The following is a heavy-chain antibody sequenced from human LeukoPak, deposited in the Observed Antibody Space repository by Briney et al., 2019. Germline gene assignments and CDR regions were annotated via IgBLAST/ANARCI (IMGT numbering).Heavy chain of an antibody. CDR3: ARGMSWGPGDY. D-gene: IGHD7-27*01. CDR2: ISDSGGST. Sequence: GGSLRLSCAASGFTFSRYAMSWVRQAPGKGLEWVSVISDSGGSTHYADSVKGRFTISRDNSKNTLYLQMNSLRAEDTAVYYCARGMSWGPGDYWGQGTLVTVSS. CDR1: GFTFSRYA. J-gene: IGHJ4*02. V-gene: IGHV3-23*01.